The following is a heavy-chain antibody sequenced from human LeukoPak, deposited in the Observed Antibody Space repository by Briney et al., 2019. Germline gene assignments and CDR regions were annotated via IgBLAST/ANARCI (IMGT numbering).Heavy chain of an antibody. V-gene: IGHV3-21*01. CDR2: ISSSSSYI. J-gene: IGHJ4*02. CDR3: ARGAGYSSSWYLDY. Sequence: PGGSLRLSCAAFGFTFSSYSMNWDRQAPGKGLEWVSSISSSSSYIYYADSVKGRFTISRDNAKNSLFLQMNSLSAEDTAVYYCARGAGYSSSWYLDYWGQGTLVPVSS. CDR1: GFTFSSYS. D-gene: IGHD6-13*01.